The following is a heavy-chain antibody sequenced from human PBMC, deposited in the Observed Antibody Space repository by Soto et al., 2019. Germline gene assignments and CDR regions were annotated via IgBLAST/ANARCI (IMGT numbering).Heavy chain of an antibody. V-gene: IGHV4-4*07. J-gene: IGHJ4*02. D-gene: IGHD2-2*01. CDR3: ARYVVVPSAHFDH. CDR1: GGSISPYY. Sequence: QVQLQESGPGLVKPSETLSLTCTVSGGSISPYYWTWIRQSAAKGLEWIGRIYVTGDTSYDPSLQRRVRMSIDTSKYQVSLNLYSVTAADTAVSYCARYVVVPSAHFDHWGQGTLVTVSS. CDR2: IYVTGDT.